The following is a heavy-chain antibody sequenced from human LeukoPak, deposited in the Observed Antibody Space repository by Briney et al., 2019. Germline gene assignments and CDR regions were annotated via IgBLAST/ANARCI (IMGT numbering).Heavy chain of an antibody. CDR1: GGSFSGYY. Sequence: SETLSLTCAVYGGSFSGYYWSWIRQPPGKGLEWIGEINHSGSTNYNPSLKSRVTISVDTSKNQFSLKLSSVTAADTAVYYCARAGGSYRRHDYWGQGTLSPSPQ. J-gene: IGHJ4*02. CDR3: ARAGGSYRRHDY. D-gene: IGHD1-26*01. V-gene: IGHV4-34*01. CDR2: INHSGST.